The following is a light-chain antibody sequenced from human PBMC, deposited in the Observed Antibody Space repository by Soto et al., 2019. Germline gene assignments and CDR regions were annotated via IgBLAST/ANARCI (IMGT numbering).Light chain of an antibody. CDR2: GVS. Sequence: DIQMTQSPSYLSASIGDRVTITCQASQDIRKYLNWYQQKPGKAPRLLIFGVSDLQPGVPSRFSGRRSGTDFTFTISSLQPEDIATYFCQQYDNVPITFGGGTKVDIK. J-gene: IGKJ4*01. CDR3: QQYDNVPIT. V-gene: IGKV1-33*01. CDR1: QDIRKY.